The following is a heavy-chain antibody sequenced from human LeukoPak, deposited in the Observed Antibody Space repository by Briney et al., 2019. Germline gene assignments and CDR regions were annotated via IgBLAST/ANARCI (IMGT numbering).Heavy chain of an antibody. CDR2: IYYSGST. CDR1: GGSISSSSYY. Sequence: KPSETLSLTCTVSGGSISSSSYYWGWIRQPPGKGLEWIGSIYYSGSTYYNPSLKSRVTISVDTSKKQFSLKLSSVTAADTAVYFCARMRFRGIVIARKQNAFDVWGQGTAVTVSS. CDR3: ARMRFRGIVIARKQNAFDV. V-gene: IGHV4-39*01. D-gene: IGHD3-10*01. J-gene: IGHJ3*01.